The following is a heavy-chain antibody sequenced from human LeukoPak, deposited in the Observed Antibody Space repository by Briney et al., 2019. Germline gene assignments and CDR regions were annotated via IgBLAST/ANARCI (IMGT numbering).Heavy chain of an antibody. Sequence: GASVKVSFKASGYTFTSYGISWVRQAPGQGLEWMGWISAYNGNTNYAQKLQGRVTMTTDTSTSTAYMELRSLRSDDTAVYYCAREPLSSSWYRAYYYYGMDVWGQGTTVTVSS. D-gene: IGHD6-13*01. CDR3: AREPLSSSWYRAYYYYGMDV. CDR1: GYTFTSYG. J-gene: IGHJ6*02. CDR2: ISAYNGNT. V-gene: IGHV1-18*01.